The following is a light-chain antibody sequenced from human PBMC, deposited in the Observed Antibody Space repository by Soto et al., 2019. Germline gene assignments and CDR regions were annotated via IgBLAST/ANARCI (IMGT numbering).Light chain of an antibody. CDR1: SSDVGSYNR. V-gene: IGLV2-23*01. CDR3: CSHARSISYV. Sequence: QSALTQPASVSGSPGQSITISCTGTSSDVGSYNRVSWYQQYPGKAPKLMIYEGTKRPSGVSNRFSGSKSGNTASLTISGLQADDEADYYCCSHARSISYVFGTGTKVTVL. CDR2: EGT. J-gene: IGLJ1*01.